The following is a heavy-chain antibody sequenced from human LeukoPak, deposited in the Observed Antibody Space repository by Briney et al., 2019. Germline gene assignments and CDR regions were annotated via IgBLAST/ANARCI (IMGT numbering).Heavy chain of an antibody. CDR2: ISWNGGSI. CDR1: GFTFDDYA. CDR3: AKGIAAAGYGPHDY. Sequence: PGGSLRLSCAASGFTFDDYAMHWVRQAPGKGLEWVSGISWNGGSIGYADSVKGRFTISRDNAKNSLYLQMNSLRAEDTALYYCAKGIAAAGYGPHDYWGQGTLVTVSS. J-gene: IGHJ4*02. V-gene: IGHV3-9*01. D-gene: IGHD6-13*01.